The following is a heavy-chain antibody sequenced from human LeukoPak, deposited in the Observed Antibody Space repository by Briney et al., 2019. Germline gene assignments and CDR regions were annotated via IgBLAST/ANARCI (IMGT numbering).Heavy chain of an antibody. D-gene: IGHD1-26*01. CDR2: ITSGSSYI. V-gene: IGHV3-21*01. J-gene: IGHJ6*03. CDR3: ARDPYSGSYGNYYYYFMDV. CDR1: GFTFSSYN. Sequence: PGGSLRLSCAASGFTFSSYNMNWVRQAPGKGLEWVSSITSGSSYIYYADSVKGRFTISRDNAKNSLYLQMNSLRAEDTAEYYCARDPYSGSYGNYYYYFMDVWGKGTTVTISS.